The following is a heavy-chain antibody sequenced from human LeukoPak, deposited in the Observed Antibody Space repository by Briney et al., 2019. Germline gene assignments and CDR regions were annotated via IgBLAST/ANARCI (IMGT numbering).Heavy chain of an antibody. D-gene: IGHD2-2*02. J-gene: IGHJ5*02. CDR2: MYYSGST. CDR3: ARHPPRDCSSSSCYKRWFDP. CDR1: GGSISSSDSY. V-gene: IGHV4-39*01. Sequence: SETLSLTCTVSGGSISSSDSYWGWIRQPPGKGLEWIGCMYYSGSTYYNPSLKSRVTISVDTSKNQFSLKLNSMTAADTAVYYCARHPPRDCSSSSCYKRWFDPWGQGTLVTVSS.